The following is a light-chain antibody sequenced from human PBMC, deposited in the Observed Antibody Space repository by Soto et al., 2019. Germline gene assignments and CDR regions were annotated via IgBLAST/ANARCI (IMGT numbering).Light chain of an antibody. J-gene: IGKJ1*01. CDR3: QQYGSSTWT. V-gene: IGKV3-20*01. Sequence: IVLTSFSSTLSLSPGERATLSFRASQSVRSNFLAWYQQKTGQAPRLLIYGASSRATGIPDRFSGSGSGTDFTLTISRLEPEDFAVYYCQQYGSSTWTFGQGTKLDIK. CDR1: QSVRSNF. CDR2: GAS.